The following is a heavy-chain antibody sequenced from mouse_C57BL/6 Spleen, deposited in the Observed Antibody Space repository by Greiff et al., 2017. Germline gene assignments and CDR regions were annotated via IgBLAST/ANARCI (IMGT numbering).Heavy chain of an antibody. D-gene: IGHD1-1*01. J-gene: IGHJ1*03. V-gene: IGHV5-6*01. Sequence: EVKLMESGGDLVKPGGSLKLSCAASGFTFSSYGMSWVRQTPDKRLEWVATISSGGSYTYYPDSVKGRFTISRDNAKNTLYLQMSRLKSEDTAMYYCARAYGSRDWYFDVWGTGTTVTVSS. CDR3: ARAYGSRDWYFDV. CDR1: GFTFSSYG. CDR2: ISSGGSYT.